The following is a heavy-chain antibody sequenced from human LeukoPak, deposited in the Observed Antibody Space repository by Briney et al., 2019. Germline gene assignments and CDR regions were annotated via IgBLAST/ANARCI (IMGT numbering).Heavy chain of an antibody. Sequence: GGSLRLSCAASGFTFSSYSMNWVRQAPGKGLEWVSSISSSSSDIYYADSVKGRFTVSRDNAKNSLYLQMNSLRAEDTAVYYCARGVSGFDYWGQGTLVTVSS. CDR1: GFTFSSYS. D-gene: IGHD3-3*01. J-gene: IGHJ4*02. V-gene: IGHV3-21*01. CDR3: ARGVSGFDY. CDR2: ISSSSSDI.